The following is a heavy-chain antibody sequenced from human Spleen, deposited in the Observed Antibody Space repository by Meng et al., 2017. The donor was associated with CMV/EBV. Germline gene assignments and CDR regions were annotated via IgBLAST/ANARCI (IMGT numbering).Heavy chain of an antibody. CDR3: AKDRGWGYYDNYLDH. V-gene: IGHV3-20*04. CDR1: GFTFDDYG. J-gene: IGHJ4*02. Sequence: GESLKISCAASGFTFDDYGMSWVRQAPGKGLEWVSGIIWNGASTSYADSVKGRFTISRDNSKSTLYLQIDSLRLEDTAVYYCAKDRGWGYYDNYLDHWGQGTLVTVSS. CDR2: IIWNGAST. D-gene: IGHD3-22*01.